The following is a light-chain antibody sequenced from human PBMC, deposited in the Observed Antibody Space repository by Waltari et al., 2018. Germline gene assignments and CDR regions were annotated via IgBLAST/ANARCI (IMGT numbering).Light chain of an antibody. Sequence: DIQMTQSPPSLFASVRDRVTITCQASQDISKNLHWFQQKPGNAPNLLIYGASSLHTGVTSRFSGSKSGTHFTFTISSLQPEDSATYYCLQYHTFPLTFGGGTKVEIK. CDR2: GAS. CDR1: QDISKN. CDR3: LQYHTFPLT. V-gene: IGKV1-33*01. J-gene: IGKJ4*01.